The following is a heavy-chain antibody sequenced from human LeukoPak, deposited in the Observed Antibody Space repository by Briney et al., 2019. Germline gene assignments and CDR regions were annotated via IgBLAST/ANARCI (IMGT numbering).Heavy chain of an antibody. J-gene: IGHJ4*02. D-gene: IGHD2-2*02. Sequence: PGGSLRLSCSASGFTFSNYAMHWVRQAPGKGLEYVSAISSNGGSTYYADSVKGRFTVSRDNAKNSLYLQMNSLRAEDTAVYYCARDPGYCSTTSCHKFFDYWGQGTLVTVSS. V-gene: IGHV3-64*04. CDR1: GFTFSNYA. CDR3: ARDPGYCSTTSCHKFFDY. CDR2: ISSNGGST.